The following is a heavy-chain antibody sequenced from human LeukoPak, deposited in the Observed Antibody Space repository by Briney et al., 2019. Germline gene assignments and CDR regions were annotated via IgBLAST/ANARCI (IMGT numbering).Heavy chain of an antibody. J-gene: IGHJ3*02. CDR2: ISGTGGST. CDR1: GFTYSSYA. CDR3: AKTYTTTYHDAFDI. V-gene: IGHV3-23*01. Sequence: GGSLRLSCAASGFTYSSYAMSWVRQVPGKGLEWVSAISGTGGSTYYADSVKGRFTISRDNSKNTLYLQMNSLRAEDTAIFYCAKTYTTTYHDAFDIWGQGTMVTDSS. D-gene: IGHD1-26*01.